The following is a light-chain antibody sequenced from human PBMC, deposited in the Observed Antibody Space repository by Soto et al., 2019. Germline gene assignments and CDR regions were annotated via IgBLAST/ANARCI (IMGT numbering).Light chain of an antibody. CDR2: TNN. V-gene: IGLV1-44*01. J-gene: IGLJ3*02. CDR3: AAWDGILYGGV. CDR1: SSNIGSNT. Sequence: QSVLTQPPSASGTPGQRVTISCSGSSSNIGSNTVNWYQQLPGAAPKLLIYTNNQRPSGVPDRFSGSKSGTSASLAISGLQSEDEADYYCAAWDGILYGGVFGGGTKLTVL.